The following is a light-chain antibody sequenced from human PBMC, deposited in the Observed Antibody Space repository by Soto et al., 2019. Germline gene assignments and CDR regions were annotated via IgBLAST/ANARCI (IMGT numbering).Light chain of an antibody. J-gene: IGKJ4*01. V-gene: IGKV3-11*01. CDR1: ETVSSS. CDR3: QQHINWSLT. Sequence: EIAVTQSPATLSLSLGERTTLRCRAGETVSSSLAWYQQKPGQAPRLLIYEASNRATGIPAMFSGSGSGADFTLTLSSLEHEHVALYYFQQHINWSLTFGGVTNGDI. CDR2: EAS.